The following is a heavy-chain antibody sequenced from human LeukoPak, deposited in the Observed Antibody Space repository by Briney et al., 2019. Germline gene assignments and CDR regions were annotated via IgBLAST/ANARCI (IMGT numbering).Heavy chain of an antibody. J-gene: IGHJ4*02. CDR3: AKGSCYDSSGSFYFDY. V-gene: IGHV3-23*01. CDR2: ISGSGDNT. D-gene: IGHD3-22*01. Sequence: GGSLRLSCAASGFTFSSYAMSWVRQAPGKGLEWVPGISGSGDNTYYADSVKGRFTISRGNSKNTLYVQVNSLGTEDTAAYYCAKGSCYDSSGSFYFDYWGQGTLVTVSS. CDR1: GFTFSSYA.